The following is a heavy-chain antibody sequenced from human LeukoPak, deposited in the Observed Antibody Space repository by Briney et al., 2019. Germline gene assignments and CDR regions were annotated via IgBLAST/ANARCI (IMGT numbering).Heavy chain of an antibody. J-gene: IGHJ4*02. CDR3: ASEPDSSGFY. CDR1: GGSISSYY. Sequence: SETLSLTCTVSGGSISSYYWSWIRQPPGKGLEWIGEINHSGSTNYNPSLKSRVTITVDTSKNQFSLKLSSVTAADTAVYYCASEPDSSGFYWGQGTLVTVSS. V-gene: IGHV4-34*01. D-gene: IGHD3-22*01. CDR2: INHSGST.